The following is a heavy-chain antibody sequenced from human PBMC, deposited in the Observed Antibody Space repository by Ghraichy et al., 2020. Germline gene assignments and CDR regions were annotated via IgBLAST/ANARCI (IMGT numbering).Heavy chain of an antibody. D-gene: IGHD6-19*01. Sequence: TLSLTCTVSGGSISSSSYYWGWIRQPPGKGLEWIGSIYYSGSTYYNPSLKSRVTISVDTSKNQFSLKLSSVTAADTAVYYCARQYSSGWYSLNDYYYYGMDVWGQGTTVTVSS. CDR2: IYYSGST. V-gene: IGHV4-39*01. CDR1: GGSISSSSYY. CDR3: ARQYSSGWYSLNDYYYYGMDV. J-gene: IGHJ6*02.